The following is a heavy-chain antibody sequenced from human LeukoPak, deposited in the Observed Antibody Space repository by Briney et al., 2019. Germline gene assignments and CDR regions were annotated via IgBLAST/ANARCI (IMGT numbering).Heavy chain of an antibody. J-gene: IGHJ4*02. CDR3: ASSLAGISSGWHYFDY. D-gene: IGHD6-19*01. Sequence: GASVKVSCKASGYIFTSNAMHWVRQAPGQRLEWMGWINAGNGKTKYSQNFQGRVTITRDTSASTAYMELSSLRSEDTAVYFCASSLAGISSGWHYFDYWGQGALVTVSS. CDR1: GYIFTSNA. V-gene: IGHV1-3*01. CDR2: INAGNGKT.